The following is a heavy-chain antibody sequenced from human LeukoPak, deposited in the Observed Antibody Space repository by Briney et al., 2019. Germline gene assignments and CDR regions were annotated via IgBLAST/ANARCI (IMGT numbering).Heavy chain of an antibody. Sequence: GGSLRLSCAASGFTFSSYAMHWVRQAPGKGLEWVAVISYDGSNKYYADSVKGRFTISRDNSKNTLYLQMNSLRAEDTAVYYCARAPTEDAFDIWGQGTMVTVSS. J-gene: IGHJ3*02. CDR1: GFTFSSYA. CDR2: ISYDGSNK. CDR3: ARAPTEDAFDI. V-gene: IGHV3-30-3*01.